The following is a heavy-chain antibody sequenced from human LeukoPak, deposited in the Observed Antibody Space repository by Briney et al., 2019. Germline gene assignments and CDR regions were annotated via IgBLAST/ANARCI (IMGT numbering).Heavy chain of an antibody. CDR3: ARDPSGSYYGWFDP. V-gene: IGHV1-2*02. J-gene: IGHJ5*02. Sequence: ASVKVSCKASGYTFTGYYTHWVRQAPGQGLEWMGWINPNSGGTNYAQKFQGRVTMTRDTSISTAYMELSRLRSDDTAVYYCARDPSGSYYGWFDPWGQGTLVTVFS. CDR1: GYTFTGYY. CDR2: INPNSGGT. D-gene: IGHD1-26*01.